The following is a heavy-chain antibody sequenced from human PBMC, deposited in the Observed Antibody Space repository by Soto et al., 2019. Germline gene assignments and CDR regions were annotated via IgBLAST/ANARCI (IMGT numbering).Heavy chain of an antibody. Sequence: EVQLVESGGGLVQPVGSLRLSCAASGFTFSTYWMSWVRRTPGKGLEWVANIKQDGTEKYYVDSVRGRLTVSRDNAKSSLFLPMNSLRVEDTAVYYCTTSPHRDSERVFVWGKGTTVTVSS. D-gene: IGHD1-26*01. CDR3: TTSPHRDSERVFV. CDR2: IKQDGTEK. CDR1: GFTFSTYW. J-gene: IGHJ6*03. V-gene: IGHV3-7*01.